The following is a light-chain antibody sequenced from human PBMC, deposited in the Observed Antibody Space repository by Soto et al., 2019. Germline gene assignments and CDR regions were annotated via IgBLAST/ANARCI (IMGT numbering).Light chain of an antibody. V-gene: IGLV2-14*01. CDR3: SSYTTGGSYV. J-gene: IGLJ1*01. Sequence: QSALTQPASVSGSTGLSIAISCTGTSRDVGGYNSVSWYQQQPGKVPKLMIYDVSNRPSGVSNRFSGSKSGNTASLTISGLQAEDEGDYYCSSYTTGGSYVFGTGTKLTVL. CDR1: SRDVGGYNS. CDR2: DVS.